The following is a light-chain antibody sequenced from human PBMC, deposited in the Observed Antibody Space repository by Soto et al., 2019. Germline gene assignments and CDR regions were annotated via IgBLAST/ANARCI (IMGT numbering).Light chain of an antibody. V-gene: IGLV2-8*01. J-gene: IGLJ1*01. CDR2: EVN. CDR1: SXDVGGSKY. Sequence: QSALTQPPSASGSPGQSVSISCSGGSXDVGGSKYVSWYQVKPGKAPRLIIYEVNRRPEGAPYRFSGSKSGNTASLTVSGLQAEDEGDYYCFSSAGTNNFVFGSGTKVTVL. CDR3: FSSAGTNNFV.